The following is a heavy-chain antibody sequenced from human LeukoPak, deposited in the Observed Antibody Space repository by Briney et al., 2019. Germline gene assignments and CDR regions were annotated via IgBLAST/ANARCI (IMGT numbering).Heavy chain of an antibody. D-gene: IGHD3-16*02. CDR2: FDPEDGET. J-gene: IGHJ4*02. Sequence: ASVKLSCKVSGYTLTELSMHWVRNAPGQGLEWMGGFDPEDGETIYAQKFQGRVTMTEDTSTDTAYMQLSSLRSEETAVYYCATVHYDYVWGSYRSRYYFDYWGQGTLVTVSS. CDR1: GYTLTELS. CDR3: ATVHYDYVWGSYRSRYYFDY. V-gene: IGHV1-24*01.